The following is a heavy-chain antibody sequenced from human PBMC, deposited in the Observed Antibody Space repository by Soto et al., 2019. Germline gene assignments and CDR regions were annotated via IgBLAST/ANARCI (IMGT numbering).Heavy chain of an antibody. Sequence: GGSLRLSCAASGFTFSSYGMHWVRQAPGKGLEWVAVISYDGSNKYYADSVKGQFTISRDNSKNTLYLQMNSLRAEDTAVYYCAKDGGYYDSSGYYYEGYFDYWGQGTLVTVSS. V-gene: IGHV3-30*18. J-gene: IGHJ4*02. CDR1: GFTFSSYG. D-gene: IGHD3-22*01. CDR3: AKDGGYYDSSGYYYEGYFDY. CDR2: ISYDGSNK.